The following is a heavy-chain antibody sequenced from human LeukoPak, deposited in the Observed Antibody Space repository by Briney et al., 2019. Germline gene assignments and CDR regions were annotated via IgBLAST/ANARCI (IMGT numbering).Heavy chain of an antibody. CDR3: ARAAYYDSSGYYLPDY. J-gene: IGHJ4*02. CDR1: GYSFTSNY. D-gene: IGHD3-22*01. CDR2: ISAYNGNT. Sequence: ASVKVSCKVSGYSFTSNYIHWVRQAPGQGLEWMGWISAYNGNTNYAQKLQGRVTMTTDTSTSTAYMELRSLRSDDTAVYYCARAAYYDSSGYYLPDYWGQGTLVTVSS. V-gene: IGHV1-18*04.